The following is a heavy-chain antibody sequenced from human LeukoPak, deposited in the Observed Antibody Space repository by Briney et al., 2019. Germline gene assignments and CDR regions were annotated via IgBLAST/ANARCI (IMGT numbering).Heavy chain of an antibody. J-gene: IGHJ4*02. V-gene: IGHV3-30*03. CDR2: ISYDGSNK. D-gene: IGHD3-22*01. Sequence: GRSLRLSCAASGFTFSSYGMHWVRQAPGKGLEWVAVISYDGSNKYYADSVKGRFTISRDNSKNTLYLQMNSLRAEDTAVYYCARSHYYDSSAFDYWGQGTLVTVSS. CDR1: GFTFSSYG. CDR3: ARSHYYDSSAFDY.